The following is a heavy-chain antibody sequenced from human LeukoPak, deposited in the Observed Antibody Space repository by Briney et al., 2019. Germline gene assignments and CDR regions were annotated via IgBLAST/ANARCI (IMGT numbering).Heavy chain of an antibody. V-gene: IGHV3-23*01. CDR1: GFTFDDYA. D-gene: IGHD3-22*01. CDR2: ISSSGGST. Sequence: GRSLRLSCAASGFTFDDYAMHWVRQAPGKGLEWVSGISSSGGSTYHADSVRGRFTISRDNSKNTQYLQMNSLRVEDTAVYYCAKVGSGYYDHLDFWGQGILVTVSS. CDR3: AKVGSGYYDHLDF. J-gene: IGHJ4*02.